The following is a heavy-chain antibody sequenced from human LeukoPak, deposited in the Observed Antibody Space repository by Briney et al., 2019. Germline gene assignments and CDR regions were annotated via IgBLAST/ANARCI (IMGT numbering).Heavy chain of an antibody. J-gene: IGHJ4*02. CDR2: IRYDGSNK. CDR1: GFTFSSYG. Sequence: GGSLRLSCAASGFTFSSYGMHWVRQAPGKGLEWVAFIRYDGSNKYYADSVKGRFTISRDNSKNTLYLQMNSLRAEDTAVYYCARRLSMTTPRGYWGQGTLVTVSS. CDR3: ARRLSMTTPRGY. V-gene: IGHV3-30*02. D-gene: IGHD2-15*01.